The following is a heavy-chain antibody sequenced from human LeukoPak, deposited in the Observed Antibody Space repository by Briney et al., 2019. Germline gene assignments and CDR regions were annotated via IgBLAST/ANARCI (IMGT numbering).Heavy chain of an antibody. V-gene: IGHV1-18*01. CDR2: ISAYNGNT. CDR3: ARDQPSSSRRMAVAGPDY. CDR1: GYTFTSYA. J-gene: IGHJ4*02. Sequence: GASVKVSCKASGYTFTSYAMNWVRQAPGQGLEWMGWISAYNGNTNYAQKLQGRVTMTTDTSTSAAYMELRSLRSDDTAVYYCARDQPSSSRRMAVAGPDYWGQGTLVTVSS. D-gene: IGHD6-19*01.